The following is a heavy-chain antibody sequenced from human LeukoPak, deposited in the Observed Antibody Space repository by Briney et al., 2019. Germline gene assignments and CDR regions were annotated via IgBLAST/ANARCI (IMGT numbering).Heavy chain of an antibody. D-gene: IGHD6-13*01. CDR2: IYYSGST. V-gene: IGHV4-59*08. CDR3: ARRIAGDAFDI. Sequence: SETPSLTCTVSGGSISSYYWSWIRQPPGKGLEWIGYIYYSGSTNYNPSLKSRVTISVDTSKNQFSLKLSSVTAADTAVYYCARRIAGDAFDIWGQGTMVTVSS. J-gene: IGHJ3*02. CDR1: GGSISSYY.